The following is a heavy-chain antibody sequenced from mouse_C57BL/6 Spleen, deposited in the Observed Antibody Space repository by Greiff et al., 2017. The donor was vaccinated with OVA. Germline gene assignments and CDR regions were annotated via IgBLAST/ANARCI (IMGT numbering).Heavy chain of an antibody. V-gene: IGHV1-22*01. CDR2: INPNNGGT. CDR1: GYTFTDYN. D-gene: IGHD2-3*01. Sequence: EVKLMESGPELVKPGASVKMSCKASGYTFTDYNMHWVKQSHGKSLEWIGYINPNNGGTSYNQKFKGKATLTVNKSSSTAYMELRSLTSEDSAVYYCARSLDGYYEDFDYWGQGTTLTVSS. J-gene: IGHJ2*01. CDR3: ARSLDGYYEDFDY.